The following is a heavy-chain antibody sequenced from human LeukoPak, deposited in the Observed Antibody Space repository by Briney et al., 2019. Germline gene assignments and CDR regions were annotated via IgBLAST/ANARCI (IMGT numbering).Heavy chain of an antibody. CDR1: GGSISSGSYY. D-gene: IGHD5-18*01. CDR3: ASGYSLFDP. CDR2: IYTSGST. V-gene: IGHV4-61*02. Sequence: SQTLSLTCTVSGGSISSGSYYWSWIRQPAGKGLEWIGRIYTSGSTNYNPSPKSRVTISVDTSKNQFSLKLSSVTAADTAVYYCASGYSLFDPWGQGTLVTVSS. J-gene: IGHJ5*02.